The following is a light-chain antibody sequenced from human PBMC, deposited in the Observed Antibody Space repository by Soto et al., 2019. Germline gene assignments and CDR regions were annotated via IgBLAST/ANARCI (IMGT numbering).Light chain of an antibody. Sequence: VLTQPPSASETPEQRVTISCSGSSSNIGRNSVNWYQHLPGTAPKLLIYSNYQRPSGVPDRFSASKSGTSATLGIAGLQTGDEGDYYCGSWDNNLRAYVFGTGTKLTVL. CDR2: SNY. V-gene: IGLV1-44*01. CDR3: GSWDNNLRAYV. J-gene: IGLJ1*01. CDR1: SSNIGRNS.